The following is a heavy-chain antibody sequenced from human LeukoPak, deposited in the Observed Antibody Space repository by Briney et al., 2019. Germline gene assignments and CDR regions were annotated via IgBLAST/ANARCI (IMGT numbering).Heavy chain of an antibody. J-gene: IGHJ6*03. CDR2: ISGSGGST. D-gene: IGHD3-3*01. Sequence: PGGSLRLSCAASGFTFSDYYMSWIRQAPGKGLEWVSAISGSGGSTYYADSVKGRFTISRDNSKNTLYLQMNSLRAEDTAVYYCAKSGYDFWSGYYTLYYYYYMDVWGKGTTVTVSS. CDR1: GFTFSDYY. CDR3: AKSGYDFWSGYYTLYYYYYMDV. V-gene: IGHV3-23*01.